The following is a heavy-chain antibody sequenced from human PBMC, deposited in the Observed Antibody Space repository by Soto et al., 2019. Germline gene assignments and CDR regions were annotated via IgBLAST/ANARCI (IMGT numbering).Heavy chain of an antibody. J-gene: IGHJ4*02. D-gene: IGHD3-22*01. CDR3: ARLGGRGVYYYDSSGSPPDFDY. Sequence: PSETLSLTCTVSGGSISSGGYYWSWIRQHPGKGLEWIGYIYYSGSTYYNPSLKSRVTISVDTSKNQFSLKLSSVTAADTAVYYCARLGGRGVYYYDSSGSPPDFDYWGQGTLVTVSS. CDR2: IYYSGST. CDR1: GGSISSGGYY. V-gene: IGHV4-31*03.